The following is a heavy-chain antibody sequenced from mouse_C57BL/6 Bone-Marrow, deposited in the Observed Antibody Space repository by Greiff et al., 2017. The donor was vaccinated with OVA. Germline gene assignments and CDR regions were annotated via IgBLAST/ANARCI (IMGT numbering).Heavy chain of an antibody. CDR1: GYTFTSYW. Sequence: QVHVKQPGAELVMPGASVKLSCKASGYTFTSYWMHWVKQRPGQGLEWIGEIDPSDSYTNYNQKFKGKSSLTVDKSSSTAYMQLSSLTSEDSAVYYCARGVPWYFDVWGTGTTVTVSS. V-gene: IGHV1-69*01. J-gene: IGHJ1*03. CDR2: IDPSDSYT. D-gene: IGHD5-1*01. CDR3: ARGVPWYFDV.